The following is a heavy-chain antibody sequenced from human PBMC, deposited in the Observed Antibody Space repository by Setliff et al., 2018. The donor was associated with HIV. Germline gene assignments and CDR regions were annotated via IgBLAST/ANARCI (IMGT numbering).Heavy chain of an antibody. CDR3: ARHHYSNWFDP. CDR1: GGSISSSSYY. CDR2: IYYSGGT. Sequence: SETLSLTCTVSGGSISSSSYYWGWIRQPPGKGLEWIGSIYYSGGTYYNPSLKSRVTISVDTSKNQFSLKLSSVTAADTAVYYCARHHYSNWFDPWGQGTLVTVSS. V-gene: IGHV4-39*01. D-gene: IGHD2-15*01. J-gene: IGHJ5*02.